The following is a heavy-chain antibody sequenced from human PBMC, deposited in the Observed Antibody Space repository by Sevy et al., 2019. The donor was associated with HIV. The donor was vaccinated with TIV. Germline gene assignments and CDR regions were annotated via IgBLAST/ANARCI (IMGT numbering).Heavy chain of an antibody. CDR3: ITDPGYSGYDEEVINYYYYGMDV. CDR2: IKSKTDGGTI. D-gene: IGHD5-12*01. CDR1: GFTFSSAW. Sequence: GGSLRLSCAASGFTFSSAWMSWVRQAPGKGLEWVGRIKSKTDGGTIDYAAPVKGRFNTLREDSKNTVYLQMNSLKTEDTAVYYGITDPGYSGYDEEVINYYYYGMDVWGQGTTVTVSS. J-gene: IGHJ6*02. V-gene: IGHV3-15*01.